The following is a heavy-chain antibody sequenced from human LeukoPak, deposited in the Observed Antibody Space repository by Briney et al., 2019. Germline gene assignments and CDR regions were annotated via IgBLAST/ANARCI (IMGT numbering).Heavy chain of an antibody. Sequence: RGASVKVSCKASGYTFTGYYMHWVRQAPGQGLEWMGWINPNSGGTNYAQKFQGRVTMTRDTSISTAYMELSRLGSDDTAVYYCARDGEMATILAFDIWGQGTMVTVSS. CDR2: INPNSGGT. CDR1: GYTFTGYY. V-gene: IGHV1-2*02. CDR3: ARDGEMATILAFDI. D-gene: IGHD5-24*01. J-gene: IGHJ3*02.